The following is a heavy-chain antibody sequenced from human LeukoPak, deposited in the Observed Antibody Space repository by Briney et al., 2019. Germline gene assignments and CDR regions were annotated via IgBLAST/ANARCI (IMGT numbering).Heavy chain of an antibody. V-gene: IGHV4-30-4*01. D-gene: IGHD3-10*01. CDR2: IYYSGST. CDR1: GGSISSGDYY. J-gene: IGHJ6*02. CDR3: ARAVVRGADYYGMDV. Sequence: SQTLSLTCTVSGGSISSGDYYWSWIRQPPGKGLEWIGYIYYSGSTYYNPSLKSRVTISVDTSKNQFSLKLSSVTAADTAVYYCARAVVRGADYYGMDVWGQGTTVTVSS.